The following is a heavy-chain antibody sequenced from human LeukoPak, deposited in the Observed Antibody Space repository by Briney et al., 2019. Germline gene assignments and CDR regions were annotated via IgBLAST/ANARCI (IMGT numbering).Heavy chain of an antibody. J-gene: IGHJ4*02. D-gene: IGHD3-3*01. CDR1: GGSISSGGYY. Sequence: SETLSLTCTVSGGSISSGGYYWSWIRQHPGKGLEWIGYIYYSGSTYYNPSLKSRVTISVDTSKNQFSLKLSSVTAADMAVYYCARAGYDFWSGYYTKPAPFDNWGQGTLVTVSS. CDR3: ARAGYDFWSGYYTKPAPFDN. V-gene: IGHV4-31*03. CDR2: IYYSGST.